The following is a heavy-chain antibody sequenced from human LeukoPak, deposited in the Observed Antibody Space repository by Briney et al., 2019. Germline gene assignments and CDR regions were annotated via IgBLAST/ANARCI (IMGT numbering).Heavy chain of an antibody. CDR3: ARMASSGWYNFDY. D-gene: IGHD6-19*01. CDR1: GGSISSYY. CDR2: IYTTGST. J-gene: IGHJ4*02. Sequence: PSETLSLTCTASGGSISSYYWSWIRQPAGKGLEWIGLIYTTGSTNYNPSLKSRVTMSVDTSKNQFSLKLSSVTAADTAVYYCARMASSGWYNFDYLGQGTLVTVSS. V-gene: IGHV4-4*07.